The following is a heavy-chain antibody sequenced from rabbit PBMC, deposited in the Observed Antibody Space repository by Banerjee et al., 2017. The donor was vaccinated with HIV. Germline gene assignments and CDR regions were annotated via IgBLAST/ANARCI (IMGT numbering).Heavy chain of an antibody. V-gene: IGHV1S40*01. D-gene: IGHD2-1*01. J-gene: IGHJ4*01. CDR2: IYAGSSGNT. CDR3: ARFGYGDYAYEDDNL. CDR1: GFSFSSSYW. Sequence: QSLEESGGDLVKPGASLTLTCTASGFSFSSSYWICWVRQAPGKGLEWIACIYAGSSGNTYYANWAKGRFTISKTSSTTVTLQMTSLTAADTATYFCARFGYGDYAYEDDNLWGPGTLVTVS.